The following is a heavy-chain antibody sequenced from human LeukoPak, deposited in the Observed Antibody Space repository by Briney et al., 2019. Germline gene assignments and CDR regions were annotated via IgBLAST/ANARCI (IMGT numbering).Heavy chain of an antibody. J-gene: IGHJ4*02. V-gene: IGHV3-23*01. CDR3: ARDPPPGRNYFDY. CDR1: GLTSNSYA. Sequence: GGSLRLSCAASGLTSNSYAMSWVRQAPGKGLEWVSIISASGGSTYYADSVKGRFTISRDNSKNTLYLQMNSLRAEDTAVYYCARDPPPGRNYFDYWGQGTLVTVSS. CDR2: ISASGGST.